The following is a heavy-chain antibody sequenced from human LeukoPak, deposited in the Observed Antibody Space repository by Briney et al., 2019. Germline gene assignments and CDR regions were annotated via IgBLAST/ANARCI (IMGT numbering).Heavy chain of an antibody. D-gene: IGHD6-19*01. Sequence: AGGSLRLSCADSGFTFSSYAMNWVRQAPGKGLEWVSSISSSSSYIYYADSVKGRFTISRDNAKNSLYLQMNSLRAEDTAVYYCARDSSGWTLDYWGQGTLVTVSS. CDR2: ISSSSSYI. CDR1: GFTFSSYA. J-gene: IGHJ4*02. V-gene: IGHV3-21*01. CDR3: ARDSSGWTLDY.